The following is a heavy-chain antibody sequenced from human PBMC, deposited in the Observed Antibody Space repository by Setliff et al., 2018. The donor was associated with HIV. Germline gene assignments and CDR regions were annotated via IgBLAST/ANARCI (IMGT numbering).Heavy chain of an antibody. CDR2: TSTFDRSI. CDR1: GYTFTNYG. Sequence: ASVKVSCKASGYTFTNYGVSRVRQAPGQGLEWMGWTSTFDRSINYDDNFEGRITMTTDTSTSIAYMELRGLISDETAVYFCARAPRIFPEFNNPHPHFDHWGQGTLVTVS. J-gene: IGHJ5*02. D-gene: IGHD3-3*01. V-gene: IGHV1-18*01. CDR3: ARAPRIFPEFNNPHPHFDH.